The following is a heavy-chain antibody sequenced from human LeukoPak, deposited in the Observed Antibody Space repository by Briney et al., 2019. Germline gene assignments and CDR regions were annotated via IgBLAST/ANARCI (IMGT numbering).Heavy chain of an antibody. D-gene: IGHD3-22*01. Sequence: GGSLRLSCAAFGFTFSSYWMSWVRQAPGKGLEWVANIKQDGSEKYYVDSVKGRFTISRDNAKNSLYLQMNSLRAEDTAVYYCARYSSGPYYFDYWGQGTLVTVSS. CDR1: GFTFSSYW. CDR2: IKQDGSEK. V-gene: IGHV3-7*01. CDR3: ARYSSGPYYFDY. J-gene: IGHJ4*02.